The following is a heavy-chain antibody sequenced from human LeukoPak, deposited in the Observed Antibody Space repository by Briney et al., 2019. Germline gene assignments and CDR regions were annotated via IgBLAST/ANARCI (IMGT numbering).Heavy chain of an antibody. D-gene: IGHD3-22*01. CDR2: IYFSGST. CDR3: AGLSGYYLKAFDI. J-gene: IGHJ3*02. Sequence: PSETLSLTCTVSGGSISSYYCSWIRQPPGKGLEWIGYIYFSGSTNYNPSLKSRVTISIDTSKNQFSLKLSSVTAADTAVYYCAGLSGYYLKAFDIWGQGTMVTVSS. CDR1: GGSISSYY. V-gene: IGHV4-59*08.